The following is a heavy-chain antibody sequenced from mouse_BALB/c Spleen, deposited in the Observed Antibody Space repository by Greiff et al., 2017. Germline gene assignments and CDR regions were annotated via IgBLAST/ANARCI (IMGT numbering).Heavy chain of an antibody. Sequence: EVQLQQSGPGLVKPSQSLSLTCTVTGYSITSDYAWNWIRQFPGNKLEWMGYISYSGSTSYNPSLKSRISITRDTSKNQFFLQLNSVTTEDTATYYCARSLDSSGYYAMDYWGQGTSVTVSS. J-gene: IGHJ4*01. D-gene: IGHD3-2*01. CDR1: GYSITSDYA. CDR2: ISYSGST. V-gene: IGHV3-2*02. CDR3: ARSLDSSGYYAMDY.